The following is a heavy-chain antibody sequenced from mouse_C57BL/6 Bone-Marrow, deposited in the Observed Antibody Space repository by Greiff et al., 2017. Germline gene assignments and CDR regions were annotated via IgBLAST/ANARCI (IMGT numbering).Heavy chain of an antibody. D-gene: IGHD2-4*01. CDR2: ISSGGSYT. CDR1: GFTFSSYG. J-gene: IGHJ3*01. CDR3: ARLSLIAPWFAY. V-gene: IGHV5-6*01. Sequence: EVNLVESGGDLVKPGGSLKLSCAASGFTFSSYGMSWVRQTPDKRLEWVATISSGGSYTSYPDSVKGRFTISRDNAKNTLFMQMSSLKSEDTAMYYCARLSLIAPWFAYWGQGTLVTVSA.